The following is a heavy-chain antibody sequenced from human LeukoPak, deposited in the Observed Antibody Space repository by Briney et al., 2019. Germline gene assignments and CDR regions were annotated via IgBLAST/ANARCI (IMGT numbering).Heavy chain of an antibody. CDR1: GYTFTGYY. CDR2: INPNSGGT. D-gene: IGHD6-19*01. Sequence: ASVKVSCKASGYTFTGYYMHWVRQAPGQGLEWMGWINPNSGGTNYAQKFQGRVTMTRDTSISTAYMELSRLRSDDTAVYYCARAIAVAGTSLDYWGQGTLVTVSS. J-gene: IGHJ4*02. V-gene: IGHV1-2*02. CDR3: ARAIAVAGTSLDY.